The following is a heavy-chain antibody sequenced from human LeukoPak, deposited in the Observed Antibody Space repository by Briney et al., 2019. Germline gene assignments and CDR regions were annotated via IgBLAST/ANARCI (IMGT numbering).Heavy chain of an antibody. CDR2: IGTAGDT. CDR3: ARDSRGSGSYDYYFDY. V-gene: IGHV3-13*01. Sequence: GGSLRLSCAASGFTFSSYDMHWVRQATGKGLEWVSAIGTAGDTYYPGSVKGRFTISRENAKNSLCLQMNSLRAGDTAVYHCARDSRGSGSYDYYFDYWGQGTLVTVSS. J-gene: IGHJ4*02. CDR1: GFTFSSYD. D-gene: IGHD3-10*01.